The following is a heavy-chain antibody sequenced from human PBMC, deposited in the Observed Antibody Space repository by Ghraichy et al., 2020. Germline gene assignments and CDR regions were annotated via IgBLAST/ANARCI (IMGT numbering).Heavy chain of an antibody. CDR3: GRDGSLWGSYVEH. CDR1: GFTFVNYY. J-gene: IGHJ4*02. Sequence: GGSLRLSCAASGFTFVNYYMTWVRQAPGKGLEWVANIKHDGSEEYYVDSVKGRFTISRDNVKNSVYLQMNSLRGEDTAVYYCGRDGSLWGSYVEHWGQGTRIAVSS. D-gene: IGHD3-16*01. V-gene: IGHV3-7*01. CDR2: IKHDGSEE.